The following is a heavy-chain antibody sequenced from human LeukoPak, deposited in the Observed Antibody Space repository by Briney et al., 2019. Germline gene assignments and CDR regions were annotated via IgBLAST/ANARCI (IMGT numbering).Heavy chain of an antibody. CDR2: IYTSGST. D-gene: IGHD3-22*01. Sequence: SETLSLTCTVSGGSISSYYWSWIRQPAGKGLEWIGRIYTSGSTNYNPSLKSRVTMSVDTSKNQFSLKLSSVTAADTAVYYCARVEGSSGYYYSNRFDPWGQGTLVTVSS. CDR1: GGSISSYY. J-gene: IGHJ5*02. CDR3: ARVEGSSGYYYSNRFDP. V-gene: IGHV4-4*07.